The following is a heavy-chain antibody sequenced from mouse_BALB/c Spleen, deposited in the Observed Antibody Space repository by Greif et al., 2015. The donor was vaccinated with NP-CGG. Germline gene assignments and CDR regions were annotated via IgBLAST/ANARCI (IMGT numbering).Heavy chain of an antibody. CDR3: NAPNSLLRLRAMDY. CDR2: IDPENGDT. V-gene: IGHV14-4*02. D-gene: IGHD1-2*01. CDR1: GFNIKDYY. J-gene: IGHJ4*01. Sequence: VQLQQSGAELVRSGASVKLSCTASGFNIKDYYMHWVKQRPEQGLEWIGWIDPENGDTEYAPKFQGKATMTADTSSNTAYLQLSSLASEDTAVYYCNAPNSLLRLRAMDYWGQGTSVTVSS.